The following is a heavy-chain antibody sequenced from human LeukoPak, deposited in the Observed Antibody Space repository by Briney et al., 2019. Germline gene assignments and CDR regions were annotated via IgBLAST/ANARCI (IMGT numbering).Heavy chain of an antibody. D-gene: IGHD3-10*01. Sequence: GGSLRLSCSGSGFTFSDYFMNWIRQTPGKGLEWISYISSSGGNIKYADSVQGRFTISRDNAKKSLYLQMNSLRAEDTAVYYCARDGPRVRGVRGFDYWGQGTLVTVSS. V-gene: IGHV3-11*01. CDR3: ARDGPRVRGVRGFDY. CDR2: ISSSGGNI. J-gene: IGHJ4*02. CDR1: GFTFSDYF.